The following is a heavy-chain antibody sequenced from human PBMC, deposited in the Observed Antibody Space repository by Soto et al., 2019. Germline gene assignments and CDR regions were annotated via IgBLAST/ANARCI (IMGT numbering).Heavy chain of an antibody. CDR1: GFTFSDYY. D-gene: IGHD2-21*02. V-gene: IGHV3-11*01. J-gene: IGHJ4*02. Sequence: QVQLVESGGGLVKPGGSLRLSCAASGFTFSDYYMSWIRQAPGEGLEWVSYISITGSTIYYADSVKGRFTISRDNARNSLYLQMNSLRAEDTAVYYCARAQYCGGDCYPTYFDYWGQGTLVTVSS. CDR2: ISITGSTI. CDR3: ARAQYCGGDCYPTYFDY.